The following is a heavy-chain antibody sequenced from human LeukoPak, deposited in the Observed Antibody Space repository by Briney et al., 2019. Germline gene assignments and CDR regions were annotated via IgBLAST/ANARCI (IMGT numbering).Heavy chain of an antibody. CDR1: GFTFSSYA. CDR3: ASRNTYYYDSSGSRFFDC. CDR2: ISGSGGST. D-gene: IGHD3-22*01. J-gene: IGHJ4*02. V-gene: IGHV3-23*01. Sequence: GGSLRLSCAASGFTFSSYAMSWVRQAPGKGLEWVSAISGSGGSTYYADSVKGRFTISRDNSKNTLYLQMNSLRAEDTAVYYCASRNTYYYDSSGSRFFDCWGQGTLVTVSS.